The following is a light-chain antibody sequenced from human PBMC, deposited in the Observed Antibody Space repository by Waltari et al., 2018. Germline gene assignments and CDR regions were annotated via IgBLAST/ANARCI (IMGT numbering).Light chain of an antibody. Sequence: DIVMTQTPLSLPVTRGEPASISCRSSQSLLHSNGYTYLFWYLQKPGQSPQLLIYLGSNRASGVPDRFSGSGSGTDFTLKISRVEAEDVGVYYCLQDIQLPYSFGQGTKVEIK. CDR3: LQDIQLPYS. CDR1: QSLLHSNGYTY. CDR2: LGS. J-gene: IGKJ2*03. V-gene: IGKV2-28*01.